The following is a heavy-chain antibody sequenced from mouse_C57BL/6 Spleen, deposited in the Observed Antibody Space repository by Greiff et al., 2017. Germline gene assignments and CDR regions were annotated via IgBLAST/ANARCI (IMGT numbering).Heavy chain of an antibody. J-gene: IGHJ2*01. CDR2: IYPGSGST. Sequence: QVQLQQPGAELVKPGASVKMSCKASGYTFTSYWITWVKQRPGQGLEWIGDIYPGSGSTNYNEKFKSKATLTVATSSSTAYMQLSSLTSEDSAVYYCARDDGVDYWGQGTTLTVSS. CDR3: ARDDGVDY. V-gene: IGHV1-55*01. CDR1: GYTFTSYW. D-gene: IGHD2-12*01.